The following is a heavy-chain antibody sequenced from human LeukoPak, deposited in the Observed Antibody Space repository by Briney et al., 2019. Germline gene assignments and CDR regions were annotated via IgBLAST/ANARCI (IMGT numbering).Heavy chain of an antibody. Sequence: GRSLRLSCAASGFTFSSYAMHWVRQAPGKGLEWVAVISYDGSNKYYADSVKGRFTISRDNSKNTLYLQMNSLRAEDTAVYYCARDLTRSARYDFDFWGPGTLVTVSS. V-gene: IGHV3-30-3*01. CDR1: GFTFSSYA. J-gene: IGHJ4*02. D-gene: IGHD6-6*01. CDR3: ARDLTRSARYDFDF. CDR2: ISYDGSNK.